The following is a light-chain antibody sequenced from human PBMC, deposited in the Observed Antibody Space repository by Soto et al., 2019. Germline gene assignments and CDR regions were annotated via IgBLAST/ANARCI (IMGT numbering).Light chain of an antibody. J-gene: IGLJ3*02. CDR3: CSYAGSYTLV. V-gene: IGLV2-11*01. CDR1: SSDVGAYNW. CDR2: DVT. Sequence: QSALTQPRSVSGSPGQSVTISCAGTSSDVGAYNWVSWYQQHPGKVPKLIIYDVTRRPSGVPDRFSGSKSGNTASLTISGLQADDEADYYGCSYAGSYTLVFGGGTKVTVL.